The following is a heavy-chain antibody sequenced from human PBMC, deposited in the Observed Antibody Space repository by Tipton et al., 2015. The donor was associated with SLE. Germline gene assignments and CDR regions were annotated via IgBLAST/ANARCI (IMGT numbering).Heavy chain of an antibody. Sequence: TLSLTCTVSGASINSGTYYWNWIRHPAGKALEWIGRIYTSGATNYSPSFESRVTISVDTSKNQFSLKLSSVTAADTAVYYCARAGAGYYYYYYMDVWGKGTTVTVSS. V-gene: IGHV4-61*02. CDR1: GASINSGTYY. CDR2: IYTSGAT. J-gene: IGHJ6*03. CDR3: ARAGAGYYYYYYMDV.